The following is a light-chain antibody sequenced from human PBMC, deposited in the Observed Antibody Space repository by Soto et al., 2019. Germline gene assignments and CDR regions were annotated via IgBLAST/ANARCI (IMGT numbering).Light chain of an antibody. J-gene: IGLJ2*01. CDR1: SSDVGVYNY. CDR2: DVS. V-gene: IGLV2-14*01. Sequence: QSVLTQPASVSGSPGQSITISCTGSSSDVGVYNYVSWYQQHPGKAPKLIIYDVSNRPSGVSNRFSGSKSGNTASLTISGLQAEDEADYYCSSYTSISTVVFGGGTKLTVL. CDR3: SSYTSISTVV.